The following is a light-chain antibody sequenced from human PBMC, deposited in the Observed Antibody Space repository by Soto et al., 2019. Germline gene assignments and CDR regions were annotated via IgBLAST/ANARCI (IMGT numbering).Light chain of an antibody. V-gene: IGKV1-39*01. CDR2: AAS. CDR3: QQYYNSGLT. CDR1: QSISNF. J-gene: IGKJ4*01. Sequence: DIQMTQSPSSLSASLGDRVTITCRASQSISNFLNWFQHKPGKAPKVLISAASTLQSGVPPRFSGSVSGTDFTLTISSLQPEDSASYYCQQYYNSGLTFGGGTKVEIK.